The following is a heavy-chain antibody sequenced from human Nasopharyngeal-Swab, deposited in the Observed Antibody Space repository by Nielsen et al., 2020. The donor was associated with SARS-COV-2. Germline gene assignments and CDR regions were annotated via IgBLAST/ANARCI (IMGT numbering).Heavy chain of an antibody. J-gene: IGHJ4*02. V-gene: IGHV3-21*01. CDR3: VRDTPAMFDY. CDR2: ISSTGDYI. Sequence: GESLKLSCAASAFSVHNNYMNLVRQAPGRGLEWVSAISSTGDYIYYAASVKGRFTISRDNAKNSLYLQMSTLRAEDTAVYYCVRDTPAMFDYWGQGTLVTVSS. CDR1: AFSVHNNY. D-gene: IGHD2-15*01.